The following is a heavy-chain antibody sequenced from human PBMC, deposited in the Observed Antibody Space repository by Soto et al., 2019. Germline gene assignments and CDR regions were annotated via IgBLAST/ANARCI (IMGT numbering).Heavy chain of an antibody. CDR3: ARVAPRIQLWFMFDD. Sequence: GGSLRLSCAASGFTFSSYWMSWVRQAPGKGLEWVANIKQDGSEKYYVDSVKGRFTISRDNAKNSLYLQMNSLRAEDTAVYYCARVAPRIQLWFMFDDWGQGTLVTVAS. D-gene: IGHD5-18*01. CDR1: GFTFSSYW. J-gene: IGHJ4*02. V-gene: IGHV3-7*01. CDR2: IKQDGSEK.